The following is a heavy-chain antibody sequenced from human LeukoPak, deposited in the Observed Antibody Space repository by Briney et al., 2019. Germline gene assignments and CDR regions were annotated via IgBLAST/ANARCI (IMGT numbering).Heavy chain of an antibody. CDR2: IKQDGSEK. V-gene: IGHV3-7*01. Sequence: GGSLRLSCAASGFTFSSYWMSWVRQAPGKGLEWVANIKQDGSEKNYVDSVKGRFTISRDSAKNSLYLQMDSLRAEDTAIYYCARCSGWAFKNWGQGTLVTVSS. CDR1: GFTFSSYW. J-gene: IGHJ4*02. D-gene: IGHD6-19*01. CDR3: ARCSGWAFKN.